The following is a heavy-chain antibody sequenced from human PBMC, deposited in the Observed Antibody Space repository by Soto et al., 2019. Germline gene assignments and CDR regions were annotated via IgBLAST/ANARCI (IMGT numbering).Heavy chain of an antibody. D-gene: IGHD2-15*01. CDR1: GFTLSSYS. CDR3: ASVYEVAAFDI. J-gene: IGHJ3*02. CDR2: ISSSSSTI. V-gene: IGHV3-48*01. Sequence: GGSLRLSCAASGFTLSSYSMNWVRQAPGKGLEWVSYISSSSSTIYYADSVKGRFTISRDNAKNSLYLQMNSLRAEDTAVYYCASVYEVAAFDIWGQGTMVTVSS.